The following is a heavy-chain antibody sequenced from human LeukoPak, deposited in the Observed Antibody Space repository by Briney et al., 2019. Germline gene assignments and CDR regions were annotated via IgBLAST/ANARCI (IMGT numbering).Heavy chain of an antibody. CDR2: ISPNSGGT. V-gene: IGHV1-2*02. Sequence: ASVKVSCKASGYTFADYHIHWVRQAPGQGLEWIGWISPNSGGTKYVQKFQGRVTMTRDTSITTVYMELSGLSFDDTAVYYCARGGGRYSVDYWGQGTLVIVSP. CDR1: GYTFADYH. CDR3: ARGGGRYSVDY. D-gene: IGHD1-26*01. J-gene: IGHJ4*02.